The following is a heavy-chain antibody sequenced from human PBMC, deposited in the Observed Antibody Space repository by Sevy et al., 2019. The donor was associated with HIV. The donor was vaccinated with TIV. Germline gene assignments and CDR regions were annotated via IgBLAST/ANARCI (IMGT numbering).Heavy chain of an antibody. CDR2: IIPISGPAGPT. CDR3: ARASSCGGDCYYLQY. J-gene: IGHJ1*01. D-gene: IGHD2-21*02. CDR1: GDSFSGYT. V-gene: IGHV1-69*06. Sequence: APVKVSCKSSGDSFSGYTIIWVRQAPGQGLEWMGGIIPISGPAGPTNSAQNFQDRATITADISTHTAYMELSSLRSEDTALYFCARASSCGGDCYYLQYWGQGTLVTVSS.